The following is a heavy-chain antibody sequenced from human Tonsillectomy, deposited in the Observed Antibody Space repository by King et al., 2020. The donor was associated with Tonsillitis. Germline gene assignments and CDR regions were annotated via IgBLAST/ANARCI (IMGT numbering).Heavy chain of an antibody. D-gene: IGHD6-13*01. Sequence: QLVLSGVEVKKPGASVKVSCKASGYTFTNYGISWVRQAPGQGLEWMGWISAYNGNTDYAQKFQGRVTMTTDTSTSTAYMELRSLRSDDTAVYYCARDRGLYSRGDASDIWGQGTLVTVSS. J-gene: IGHJ3*02. CDR3: ARDRGLYSRGDASDI. CDR2: ISAYNGNT. CDR1: GYTFTNYG. V-gene: IGHV1-18*01.